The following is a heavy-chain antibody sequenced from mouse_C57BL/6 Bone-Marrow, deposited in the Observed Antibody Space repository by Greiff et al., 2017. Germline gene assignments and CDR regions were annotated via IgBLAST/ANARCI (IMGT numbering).Heavy chain of an antibody. CDR3: ARNYSNYEALTY. CDR2: ISSGSSTI. CDR1: GFTFSDYG. Sequence: VQLKESGGGLVKPGGSLKLSCAASGFTFSDYGMHWVRQAPEKGLEWVAYISSGSSTIYYADTVKGRFTISRDNAKNTLFLQMASLRSEDAAMXFCARNYSNYEALTYWGQGTLVTVSA. V-gene: IGHV5-17*01. D-gene: IGHD2-5*01. J-gene: IGHJ3*01.